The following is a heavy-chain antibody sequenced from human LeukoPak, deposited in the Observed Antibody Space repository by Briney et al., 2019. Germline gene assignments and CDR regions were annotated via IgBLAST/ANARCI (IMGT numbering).Heavy chain of an antibody. D-gene: IGHD1-26*01. V-gene: IGHV3-43*02. CDR3: ATWAFYHSLDV. Sequence: GGSLRLSCEASGFTFSNYAMSWVRQAPGKGLEWVSLIDKDGRKTYYADSVKGRFTISRDNSKNSLYLQMNSLRTEDTALYYCATWAFYHSLDVWGRGATVIVSS. CDR2: IDKDGRKT. J-gene: IGHJ6*02. CDR1: GFTFSNYA.